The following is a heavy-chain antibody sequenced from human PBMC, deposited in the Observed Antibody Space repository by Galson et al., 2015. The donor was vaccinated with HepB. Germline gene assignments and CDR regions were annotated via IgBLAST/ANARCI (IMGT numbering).Heavy chain of an antibody. CDR3: ATLGVRSAFDI. D-gene: IGHD3-3*01. CDR2: IIPILGIA. V-gene: IGHV1-69*02. CDR1: GGTFSSYT. J-gene: IGHJ3*02. Sequence: SVKVSCKASGGTFSSYTISWVRQAPGQGLEWMGRIIPILGIANYAQKFQGRVTITADKSTSTAYMELSSLRSEDTAVYYCATLGVRSAFDIWGQGTMVTVSS.